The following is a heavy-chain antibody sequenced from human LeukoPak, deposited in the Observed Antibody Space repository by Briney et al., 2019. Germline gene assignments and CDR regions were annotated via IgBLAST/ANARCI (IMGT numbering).Heavy chain of an antibody. D-gene: IGHD3-22*01. J-gene: IGHJ4*02. CDR3: AKLPMPYYDSSGYYYHTFDY. Sequence: GGSLRLSCAASGFTVSSNYMSWVRQAPGKGLEWVSAISGSGDSTYYADSVKGRFTISRDNSKNTLYLQMNSLRAEDTAVYYCAKLPMPYYDSSGYYYHTFDYWGQGTLVTVSS. V-gene: IGHV3-23*01. CDR2: ISGSGDST. CDR1: GFTVSSNY.